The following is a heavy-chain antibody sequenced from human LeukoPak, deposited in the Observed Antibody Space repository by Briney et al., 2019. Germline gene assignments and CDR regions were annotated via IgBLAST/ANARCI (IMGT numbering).Heavy chain of an antibody. CDR2: ISGSGGST. J-gene: IGHJ2*01. CDR3: ARDWQGQRLVHRVFDL. Sequence: GGSLRLSCAASGFTFSSYAMSWVRQAPGKGLEWVSAISGSGGSTYYADSVKGRFTISRDNSKNTLYLQMNSLGAEDTAVYYCARDWQGQRLVHRVFDLWGRGTLVTVSS. D-gene: IGHD6-13*01. CDR1: GFTFSSYA. V-gene: IGHV3-23*01.